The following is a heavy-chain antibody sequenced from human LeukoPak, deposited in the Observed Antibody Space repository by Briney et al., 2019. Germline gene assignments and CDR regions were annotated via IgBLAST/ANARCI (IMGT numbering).Heavy chain of an antibody. CDR1: GGSISSYY. V-gene: IGHV4-59*07. CDR2: IYYSEST. D-gene: IGHD3-3*01. Sequence: ADTLSLTCTVSGGSISSYYWSWIRQPPGRALEWIGYIYYSESTNYNASLKSRVTISVDTSKNQFSLKLISVTAADTAVYYCARVVEDVWSAVDDFDCWGQGTLV. CDR3: ARVVEDVWSAVDDFDC. J-gene: IGHJ4*02.